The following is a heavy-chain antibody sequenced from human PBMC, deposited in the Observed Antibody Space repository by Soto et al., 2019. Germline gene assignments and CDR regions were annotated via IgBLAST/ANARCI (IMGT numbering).Heavy chain of an antibody. Sequence: LRLSCAASGFTFSSYAMHWVRQAPGKGLEWVSVITYSGGNTYYADSVKGRFTISRDNSKNTLYLQMNSLRAEDTAVYYCAKVLIAAAGPRDYWGQGTLVTVSS. V-gene: IGHV3-23*01. CDR3: AKVLIAAAGPRDY. CDR1: GFTFSSYA. CDR2: ITYSGGNT. J-gene: IGHJ4*02. D-gene: IGHD6-13*01.